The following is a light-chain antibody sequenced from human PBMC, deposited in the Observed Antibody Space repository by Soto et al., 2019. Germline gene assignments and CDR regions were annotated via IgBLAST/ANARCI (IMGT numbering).Light chain of an antibody. Sequence: EIVLTQSPATLSLSPGESVTLSCRASQSVSSILAWYQQRPGQAPRLLIYVASNRAAGVPARFSGSGSGTDFTLTISSLEPEDFAVYHCQQYGSSPLTFGGGTKVDIK. J-gene: IGKJ4*01. CDR1: QSVSSI. V-gene: IGKV3-11*01. CDR3: QQYGSSPLT. CDR2: VAS.